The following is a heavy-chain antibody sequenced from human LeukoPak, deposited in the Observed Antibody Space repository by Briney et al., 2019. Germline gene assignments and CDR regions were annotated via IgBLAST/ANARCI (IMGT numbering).Heavy chain of an antibody. D-gene: IGHD3-22*01. J-gene: IGHJ3*02. CDR1: GFTFDDHA. Sequence: GGSLRLSCAASGFTFDDHAMHWVRQAPGKGLEWVSLISWDGGSTYYADSVKGRFTISRGNSKNSLYLQMNSLRAEDTALYYCAKEGYYYDSSGSGAFDIWGQGTMVTVSS. V-gene: IGHV3-43D*04. CDR2: ISWDGGST. CDR3: AKEGYYYDSSGSGAFDI.